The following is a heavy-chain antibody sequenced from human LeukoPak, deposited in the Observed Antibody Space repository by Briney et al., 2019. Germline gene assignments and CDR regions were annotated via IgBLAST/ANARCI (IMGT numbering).Heavy chain of an antibody. D-gene: IGHD3-22*01. Sequence: GGSLRLSCAVSGFSFNDAWMTWVRQAPGKRPEWIGRIKSEADGATADHAAPVKGRFTISRDDSKNTLFLQMNSLKTEDTAIYYCSTRYYSDSSRSHFFDHWGPGTLVTVSS. CDR3: STRYYSDSSRSHFFDH. CDR1: GFSFNDAW. J-gene: IGHJ4*02. CDR2: IKSEADGATA. V-gene: IGHV3-15*01.